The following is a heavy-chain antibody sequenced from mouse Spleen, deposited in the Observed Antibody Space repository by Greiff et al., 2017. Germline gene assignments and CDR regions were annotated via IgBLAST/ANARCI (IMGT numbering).Heavy chain of an antibody. D-gene: IGHD1-1*01. V-gene: IGHV5-17*02. CDR3: ARRNFYYGSSPSYWYFDV. CDR1: GFTFSSFG. J-gene: IGHJ1*01. CDR2: ISSGSSTI. Sequence: DVKLVESGGGLVKPGRSLKLSCAASGFTFSSFGMHWVRQAPEKGLEWVAYISSGSSTIYYADTVKGRFTISRDNPKNTLFLQMTSLRSEDTAMYYCARRNFYYGSSPSYWYFDVWGAGTTVTVSS.